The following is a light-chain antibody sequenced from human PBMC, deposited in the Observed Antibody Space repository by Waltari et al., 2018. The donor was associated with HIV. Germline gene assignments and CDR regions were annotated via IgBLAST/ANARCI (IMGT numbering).Light chain of an antibody. CDR2: GAS. Sequence: EIVLTQPPRTRSLSLGERAPLSCRASQSRTNDDLAWDKQKPGQTPRLLIYGASRRATGIPDRFSGSESGTDYTLTNSRLEPEDVAVYYCQRYRIPAMCTFGEGTKVEMK. CDR1: QSRTNDD. J-gene: IGKJ2*02. CDR3: QRYRIPAMCT. V-gene: IGKV3-20*01.